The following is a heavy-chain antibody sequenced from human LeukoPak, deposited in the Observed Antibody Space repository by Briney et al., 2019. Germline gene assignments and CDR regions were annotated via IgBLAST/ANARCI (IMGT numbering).Heavy chain of an antibody. V-gene: IGHV3-66*01. D-gene: IGHD3-9*01. CDR2: IYSGGST. CDR1: GFTVSSNY. CDR3: ARDRLHYDSLTGYPAD. J-gene: IGHJ4*02. Sequence: GGSLRLSCADSGFTVSSNYMRWVRQAPGKGLEWVSVIYSGGSTYYADSVKGRFTTSRDNSKNTLYLQMNSLRAEDTAVYYCARDRLHYDSLTGYPADWGQGTLVTVSS.